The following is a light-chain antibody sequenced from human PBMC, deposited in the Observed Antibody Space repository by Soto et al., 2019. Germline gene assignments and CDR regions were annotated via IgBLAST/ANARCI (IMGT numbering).Light chain of an antibody. CDR2: EVS. Sequence: QSALTQPASVSGSPGQSITISCTGTSSDVGAYNYVSWYQQHPGKAPKLMIYEVSNRPSGVSNRFSGSKSGNTASLTISGLQADDEADYYCNSYTRSSTWVFGGGTKLTVL. V-gene: IGLV2-14*01. J-gene: IGLJ3*02. CDR3: NSYTRSSTWV. CDR1: SSDVGAYNY.